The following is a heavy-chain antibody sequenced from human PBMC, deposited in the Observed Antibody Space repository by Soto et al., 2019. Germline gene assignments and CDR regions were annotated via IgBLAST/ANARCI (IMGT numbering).Heavy chain of an antibody. V-gene: IGHV2-70*01. Sequence: SGPTLVNPTQTLTLTCTFSGFSLSTSGMCVSWIRQPPGKALEWLALIDWDDDKYYSTSLKTRLTISKDTSKKQVVLTMTNMEHVEKAKYSRARMFRGSIAARRGDMDVCAQGTTVPVSS. CDR2: IDWDDDK. CDR1: GFSLSTSGMC. D-gene: IGHD6-6*01. CDR3: ARMFRGSIAARRGDMDV. J-gene: IGHJ6*02.